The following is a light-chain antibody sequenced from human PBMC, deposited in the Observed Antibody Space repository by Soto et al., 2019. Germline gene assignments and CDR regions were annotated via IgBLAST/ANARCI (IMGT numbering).Light chain of an antibody. J-gene: IGLJ3*02. CDR2: DVS. CDR1: SS. Sequence: QSALTQPASVSGSPGQSITISCAGASSVSWYQHRAGKAPKLILFDVSSRTSGVSNRFSGSISGNTALLTISGLQAEDEADYYCTSYTTSLTWVFGGGTKLTVL. V-gene: IGLV2-14*03. CDR3: TSYTTSLTWV.